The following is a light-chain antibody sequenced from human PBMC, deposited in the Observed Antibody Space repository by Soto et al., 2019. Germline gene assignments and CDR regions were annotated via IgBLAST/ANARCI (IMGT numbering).Light chain of an antibody. Sequence: EVVLTQSPATLSLSPGERATLSCRSSQNVRTFLDWYQQKPGQAPGLLIYGASNRATGIPARFSGSGSGTDFTLTISSLEPEDFAVYYCQQHSHWPPWTFGQGTKVDIK. CDR2: GAS. J-gene: IGKJ1*01. V-gene: IGKV3-11*01. CDR1: QNVRTF. CDR3: QQHSHWPPWT.